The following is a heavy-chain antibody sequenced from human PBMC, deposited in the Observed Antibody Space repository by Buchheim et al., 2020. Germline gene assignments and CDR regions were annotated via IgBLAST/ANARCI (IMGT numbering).Heavy chain of an antibody. J-gene: IGHJ5*02. Sequence: EVQLLESGGGLVQPGESLRLSCAASGFTFSSSAMNWVRQAPGKGLECVSVISGSGTRTSYADPVKGRFTISRDNSKNMLYLQLNSLRAEDTAVYFCATSSSGYYYTWGQGTL. CDR2: ISGSGTRT. V-gene: IGHV3-23*01. CDR1: GFTFSSSA. D-gene: IGHD3-22*01. CDR3: ATSSSGYYYT.